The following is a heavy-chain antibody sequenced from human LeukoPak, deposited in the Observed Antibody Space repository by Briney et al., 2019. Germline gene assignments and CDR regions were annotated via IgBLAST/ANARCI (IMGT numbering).Heavy chain of an antibody. Sequence: PGGSLRLSCAASGFTFSSYEMNWVRQAPGKGLEWVSYISSSGSTVYYADSVKGRFTISRDNAKNSLYLQMNSLRAEDTAVYYCASGYSSSWFDPWGQGTLVTVSS. J-gene: IGHJ5*02. D-gene: IGHD6-13*01. CDR3: ASGYSSSWFDP. CDR1: GFTFSSYE. V-gene: IGHV3-48*03. CDR2: ISSSGSTV.